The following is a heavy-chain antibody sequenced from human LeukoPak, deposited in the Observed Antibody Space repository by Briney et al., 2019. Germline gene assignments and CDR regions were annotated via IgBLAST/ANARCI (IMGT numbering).Heavy chain of an antibody. Sequence: GGSLRLSCAVSGFTFRTYGMHWVRQAPGKGLEWVAVISYDESNKYYADSVRGRFTISRDNSKNTVYLQVNSLRAEDTAVYYCAKGGRMYSSGWYSYFDQWGQGTLVTVSS. J-gene: IGHJ4*02. CDR1: GFTFRTYG. CDR3: AKGGRMYSSGWYSYFDQ. V-gene: IGHV3-30*18. D-gene: IGHD6-19*01. CDR2: ISYDESNK.